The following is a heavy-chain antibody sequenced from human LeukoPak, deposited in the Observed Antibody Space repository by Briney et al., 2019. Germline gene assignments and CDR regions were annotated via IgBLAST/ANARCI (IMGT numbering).Heavy chain of an antibody. Sequence: GGSLRLSCAASGFTFSTYSMNWLRLAPGRGLEWVSSISPDSNYKYYVDSVKGRFTISRDNAKSSLYLQMNSLRAEDTAVYYCVRGGYRGFDYEYWGQGTLVTVSS. CDR3: VRGGYRGFDYEY. J-gene: IGHJ4*02. D-gene: IGHD5-12*01. V-gene: IGHV3-21*01. CDR1: GFTFSTYS. CDR2: ISPDSNYK.